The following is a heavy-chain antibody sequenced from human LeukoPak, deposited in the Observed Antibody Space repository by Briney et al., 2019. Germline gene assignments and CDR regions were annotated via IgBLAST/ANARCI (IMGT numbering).Heavy chain of an antibody. CDR1: GLPFMNFW. V-gene: IGHV3-7*05. J-gene: IGHJ4*02. Sequence: GSLAPSLAAPGLPFMNFWMKGGRPAPGKGLESVAVKKEDGSEKLYVDSVKGRFAISRDNAKNSLYLQMNNVRAEDTAVYFCAANTHSGYWGQGALVTVSS. CDR3: AANTHSGY. CDR2: KKEDGSEK. D-gene: IGHD3-16*01.